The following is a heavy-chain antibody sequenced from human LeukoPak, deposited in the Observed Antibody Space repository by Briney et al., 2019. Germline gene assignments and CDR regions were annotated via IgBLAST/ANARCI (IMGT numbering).Heavy chain of an antibody. CDR1: GFTFSSYG. V-gene: IGHV3-23*01. Sequence: GGTLRLSCAASGFTFSSYGMSWVRQAPGKGLEWVSAISGSGGSTNYADSVKGRFTISRDNSKNTLYLQMNSLRAEHTAVYYCTRGPEYSTSRSDYWGQGTLVTVSS. CDR3: TRGPEYSTSRSDY. CDR2: ISGSGGST. D-gene: IGHD6-6*01. J-gene: IGHJ4*02.